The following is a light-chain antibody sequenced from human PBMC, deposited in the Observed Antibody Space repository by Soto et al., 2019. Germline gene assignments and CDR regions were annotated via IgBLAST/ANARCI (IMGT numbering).Light chain of an antibody. Sequence: EIVLTQSPATLSLSPGERATLSCRASQSVSSYLAWYQQKPGQDPRLLIYDASNRATGIPARFSGSGSGTYFTLTISSLEPEDFAVYYCQQRSNWPLFGQGTRLEIK. V-gene: IGKV3-11*01. CDR3: QQRSNWPL. CDR2: DAS. J-gene: IGKJ5*01. CDR1: QSVSSY.